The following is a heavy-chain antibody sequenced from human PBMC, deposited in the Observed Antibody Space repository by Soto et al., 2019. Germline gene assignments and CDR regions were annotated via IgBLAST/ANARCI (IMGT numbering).Heavy chain of an antibody. CDR1: GFTFSSYA. CDR3: ARGSPPSYSGYERALDY. D-gene: IGHD5-12*01. Sequence: PGGSLRLSCAASGFTFSSYAMCWVRQAPGKGLEWVSVISGSGGSTYYADSVKGRFTISRDNSKNTVYLQMNSLRAEDTAVYFCARGSPPSYSGYERALDYWGQGTLVTVSS. CDR2: ISGSGGST. V-gene: IGHV3-23*01. J-gene: IGHJ4*02.